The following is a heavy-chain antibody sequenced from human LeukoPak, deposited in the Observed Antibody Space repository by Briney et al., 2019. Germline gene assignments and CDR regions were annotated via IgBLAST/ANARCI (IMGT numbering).Heavy chain of an antibody. D-gene: IGHD3-22*01. V-gene: IGHV4-34*01. CDR1: GGSFKPYY. J-gene: IGHJ4*02. CDR2: IKHSGST. Sequence: SETLSLTCDVFGGSFKPYYWSWIRQSPGKGLEWIGEIKHSGSTNYNPSLKDRLTIFLDTSKKQFSLSLRHVTAADTAVFYCARGLGGDASGYYFDSWGQGTLVTVSS. CDR3: ARGLGGDASGYYFDS.